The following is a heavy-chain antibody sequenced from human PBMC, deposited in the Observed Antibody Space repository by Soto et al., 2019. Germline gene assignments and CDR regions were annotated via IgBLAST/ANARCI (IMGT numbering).Heavy chain of an antibody. CDR2: TSANNGNT. Sequence: QVQLVQSGAEVKKPGASVKVSCKASGYTLPTLVTAGVRQAPGQGLEWMGWTSANNGNTNYAQKLQGRVTMTTDTSTSTAYMELRSLRSDDTAVYYCARVAPPGDYWGQGTLVTVSS. V-gene: IGHV1-18*01. J-gene: IGHJ4*02. CDR3: ARVAPPGDY. CDR1: GYTLPTLV.